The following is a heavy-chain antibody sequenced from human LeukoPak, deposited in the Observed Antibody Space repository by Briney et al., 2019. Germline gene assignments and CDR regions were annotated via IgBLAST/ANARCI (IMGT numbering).Heavy chain of an antibody. CDR1: GGSISSGDYY. D-gene: IGHD2/OR15-2a*01. CDR3: ARDAIYFGAFDI. V-gene: IGHV4-30-4*01. J-gene: IGHJ3*02. CDR2: IYYSGST. Sequence: PSETLSLTCTVSGGSISSGDYYWSWIRQPPGKGLEWIGYIYYSGSTYYNPSLNSRVTISVDTSKNQFSLKLSSVTAADTAVYYCARDAIYFGAFDIWGQGTMVTVSS.